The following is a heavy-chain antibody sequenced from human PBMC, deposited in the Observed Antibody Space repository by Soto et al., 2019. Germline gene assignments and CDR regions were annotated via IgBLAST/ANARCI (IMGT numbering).Heavy chain of an antibody. D-gene: IGHD2-15*01. CDR3: ATDCGCGSCCSGGGMTEDYDDY. J-gene: IGHJ4*02. CDR1: GGTFSSYT. V-gene: IGHV1-69*04. CDR2: IIPILGIA. Sequence: SVKVSCKASGGTFSSYTISWVRQAPGEGLEWMGRIIPILGIANYAQKFQGRVTITADKSTSTAYMELSSLRSEDTAVHYCATDCGCGSCCSGGGMTEDYDDYWGQGTLAKVSS.